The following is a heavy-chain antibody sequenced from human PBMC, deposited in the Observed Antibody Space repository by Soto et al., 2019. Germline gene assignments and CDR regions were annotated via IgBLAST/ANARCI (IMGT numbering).Heavy chain of an antibody. D-gene: IGHD2-21*02. CDR2: ISSSSSYI. CDR3: ARDYRSYCGGDCLDYYFDY. CDR1: GFTFSSYS. J-gene: IGHJ4*02. V-gene: IGHV3-21*01. Sequence: GGSLRLSCAASGFTFSSYSMNWVRQAPGKGLEWVSSISSSSSYIYYADSVKGRFTISRDNAKNSLYLQMNSLRAEDTAVYYCARDYRSYCGGDCLDYYFDYWGQGTLVTVSS.